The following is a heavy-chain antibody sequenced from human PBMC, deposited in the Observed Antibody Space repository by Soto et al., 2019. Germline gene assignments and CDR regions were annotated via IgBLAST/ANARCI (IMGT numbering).Heavy chain of an antibody. CDR1: GASIAGSSY. D-gene: IGHD2-8*02. CDR2: FSLSGTT. V-gene: IGHV4-4*07. J-gene: IGHJ4*02. CDR3: ARGMTPPGAPAWYYFDS. Sequence: SETLSLSCSVSGASIAGSSYWSWIRQPAGKGLEWIGRFSLSGTTNYSPSLRSRVTMSADVSKNQFSLRLTSVTAADTALYYCARGMTPPGAPAWYYFDSWGQGTLVTVSS.